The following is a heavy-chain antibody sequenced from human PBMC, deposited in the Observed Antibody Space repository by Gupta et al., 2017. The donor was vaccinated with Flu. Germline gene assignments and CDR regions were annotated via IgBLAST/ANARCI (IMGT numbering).Heavy chain of an antibody. CDR1: GFTFDDYA. J-gene: IGHJ4*02. Sequence: EVQLVESGGGLVQPGRSLRLSCAASGFTFDDYAMHWVRQAPGKGLEWVAGISWNSGSIGYADSVKGRFTISRDNAKNSLYLQMNSLRAEDTALYYCAKEGIAVAECSGDCYSYFDYWGQGTLVTVSS. CDR3: AKEGIAVAECSGDCYSYFDY. D-gene: IGHD6-19*01. CDR2: ISWNSGSI. V-gene: IGHV3-9*01.